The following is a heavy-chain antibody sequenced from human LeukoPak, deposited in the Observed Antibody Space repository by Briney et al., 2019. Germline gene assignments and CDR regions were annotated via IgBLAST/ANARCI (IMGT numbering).Heavy chain of an antibody. CDR2: IYTSGST. Sequence: SETLSLTCTVSGGSISSYYWSWIRQPAGKGLEWIGRIYTSGSTNYNPSLKSRVTMSVDTSKNQSSLKLSSVTAADTAVYYCARSEAYCSSTSCVGYFQHWGQGTLVTVSS. J-gene: IGHJ1*01. CDR1: GGSISSYY. CDR3: ARSEAYCSSTSCVGYFQH. D-gene: IGHD2-2*01. V-gene: IGHV4-4*07.